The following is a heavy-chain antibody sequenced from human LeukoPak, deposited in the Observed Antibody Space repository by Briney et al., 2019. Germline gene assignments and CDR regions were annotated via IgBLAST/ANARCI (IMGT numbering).Heavy chain of an antibody. CDR1: GYTFTSYD. CDR2: MNPNSGNT. J-gene: IGHJ4*02. Sequence: ASVKVSCKASGYTFTSYDINWVRQATGQGLEWMGWMNPNSGNTGYAQKFQGRVTMTRNTSISTAYMELSSLRSEDTAVYYCAREAPYYYGSGTYAFDYWGQGTLVTVSS. CDR3: AREAPYYYGSGTYAFDY. D-gene: IGHD3-10*01. V-gene: IGHV1-8*01.